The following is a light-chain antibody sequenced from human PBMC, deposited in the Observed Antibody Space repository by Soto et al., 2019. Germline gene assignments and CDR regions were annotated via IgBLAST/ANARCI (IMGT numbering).Light chain of an antibody. CDR1: PSVSSSY. CDR2: GAS. CDR3: QQYGSSPRT. V-gene: IGKV3-20*01. Sequence: EIVLTQSPGTLSLSPGERATLSFSASPSVSSSYLAWSQQKPGQAPRLLIYGASSRATGIPYRFSDSGSGTDFTLTISRLDPEDFAVYYCQQYGSSPRTFGQGTKVDI. J-gene: IGKJ1*01.